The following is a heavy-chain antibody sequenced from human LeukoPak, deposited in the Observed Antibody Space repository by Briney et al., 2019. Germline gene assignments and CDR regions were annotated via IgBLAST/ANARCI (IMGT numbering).Heavy chain of an antibody. CDR2: IHYSGST. D-gene: IGHD6-19*01. J-gene: IGHJ4*02. Sequence: SETLSLTCSVSGGSISDYYWTWIRQPPRKGLEWIGYIHYSGSTSFNPSLKSRVAISMDASKKQFFLSLTSVTAADTAVYYCAATSGSSAYWGQGTLVTVSS. V-gene: IGHV4-59*01. CDR1: GGSISDYY. CDR3: AATSGSSAY.